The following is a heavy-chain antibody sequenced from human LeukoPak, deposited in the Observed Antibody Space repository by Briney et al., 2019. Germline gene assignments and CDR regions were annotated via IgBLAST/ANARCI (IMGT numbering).Heavy chain of an antibody. CDR1: GFTFSDHY. D-gene: IGHD6-6*01. J-gene: IGHJ4*02. CDR3: ARDTAAALDF. V-gene: IGHV3-72*01. Sequence: GGSLRLSCAASGFTFSDHYMDWVRQAPGKGLEWVGRTKNKGQSHIADYAASVKGRFFSSRDDSKNSLYLQMNSLQTDDTGIYYCARDTAAALDFWGQGILVTVSS. CDR2: TKNKGQSHIA.